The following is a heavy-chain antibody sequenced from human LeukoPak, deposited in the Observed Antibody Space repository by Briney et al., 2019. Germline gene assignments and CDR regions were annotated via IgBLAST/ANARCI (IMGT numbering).Heavy chain of an antibody. D-gene: IGHD5-18*01. CDR1: GFTVSTNS. J-gene: IGHJ4*02. V-gene: IGHV3-66*01. CDR3: ARDPGYSYGYDY. CDR2: IYSDNT. Sequence: GGSLRLSCTVSGFTVSTNSMSWVRQAPGKGLEWVSFIYSDNTHYSDSVKGRFTISRDNSKNALYLQMNSLRAEDTAVYYCARDPGYSYGYDYWGQGTLVTVSS.